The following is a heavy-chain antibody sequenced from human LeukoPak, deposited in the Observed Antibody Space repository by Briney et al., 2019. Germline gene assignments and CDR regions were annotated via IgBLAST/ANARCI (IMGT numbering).Heavy chain of an antibody. J-gene: IGHJ3*02. D-gene: IGHD4-17*01. CDR1: GFSFSNYD. CDR2: ISTGGSTI. V-gene: IGHV3-48*03. Sequence: GGSLRLSCAASGFSFSNYDMSWVRQAPGKGLEWVSYISTGGSTIYYADSVKGRFTISRDNAKNSLYLLLNSLRAEDTAVYYCARVQPSCDYAALDIWRQGTMVTVSS. CDR3: ARVQPSCDYAALDI.